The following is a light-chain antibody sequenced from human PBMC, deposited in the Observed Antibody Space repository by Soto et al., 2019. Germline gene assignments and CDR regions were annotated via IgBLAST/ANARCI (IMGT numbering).Light chain of an antibody. Sequence: QTVVTQEPSFSVSPGGTVTLTCGLSSGPVFTSSYPNWYQQTPGQAPRTLIFNTNTRSSGVPDRFSGSILGDKAALTITGVQADDDSYYYCLLYLGGGIWVFGGGTKVTVL. CDR1: SGPVFTSSY. V-gene: IGLV8-61*01. CDR2: NTN. J-gene: IGLJ3*02. CDR3: LLYLGGGIWV.